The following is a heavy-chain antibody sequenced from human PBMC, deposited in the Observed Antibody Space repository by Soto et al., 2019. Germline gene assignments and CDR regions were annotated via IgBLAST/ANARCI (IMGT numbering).Heavy chain of an antibody. Sequence: GGSLRLSCAASGFTFRNYGMNWVRQAPGKGLEWVSYIGIGSSTKYYADSVKGRFTISRDNSKNTLYLQMNSLRAEDTAVYYCARGPTYYDILTGYYLSIDDAFDIWGQGTMVTVSS. CDR2: IGIGSSTK. CDR1: GFTFRNYG. V-gene: IGHV3-48*01. CDR3: ARGPTYYDILTGYYLSIDDAFDI. D-gene: IGHD3-9*01. J-gene: IGHJ3*02.